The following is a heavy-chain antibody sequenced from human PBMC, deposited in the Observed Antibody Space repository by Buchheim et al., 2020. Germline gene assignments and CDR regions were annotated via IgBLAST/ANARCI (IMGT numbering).Heavy chain of an antibody. V-gene: IGHV3-23*01. D-gene: IGHD5-18*01. Sequence: EVQLLESGGGLIQPGGSLRLSCAASGFTFSNYAMSWVRQAPGKGLEWVSVISGGGGSTYHADSVKGRFTISRDNSQNTLFLQMNSLRAEDTAIYYCAKDGDTAMAQIDYWGQGTL. CDR1: GFTFSNYA. CDR3: AKDGDTAMAQIDY. CDR2: ISGGGGST. J-gene: IGHJ4*02.